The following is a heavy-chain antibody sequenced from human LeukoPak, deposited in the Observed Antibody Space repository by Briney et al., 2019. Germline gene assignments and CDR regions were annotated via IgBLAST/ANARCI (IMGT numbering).Heavy chain of an antibody. CDR3: ARVLGSSSEGIYYFDY. D-gene: IGHD6-6*01. CDR2: IYYSGST. CDR1: GGSISSYY. Sequence: SETLSLTCTVSGGSISSYYWSWIRQPPGKGLEWIAYIYYSGSTDYNPSLKSRVTISLDTSKNQFSLKLSSVTAADTAVYYCARVLGSSSEGIYYFDYWGQGTLVTVSS. J-gene: IGHJ4*02. V-gene: IGHV4-59*08.